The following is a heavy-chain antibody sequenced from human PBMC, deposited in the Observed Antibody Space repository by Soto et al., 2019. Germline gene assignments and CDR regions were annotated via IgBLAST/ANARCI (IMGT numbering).Heavy chain of an antibody. CDR1: GGTFSSYA. J-gene: IGHJ6*02. CDR2: IIPIFGTA. CDR3: AREARGVISGMDV. Sequence: ASVKVSCKASGGTFSSYAISWVRQAPGQGLEWMGGIIPIFGTANYAQKFQGRVTITADESTSTAYMELGSLRSDDTAVYYCAREARGVISGMDVWGQGTTVTVSS. D-gene: IGHD3-10*01. V-gene: IGHV1-69*13.